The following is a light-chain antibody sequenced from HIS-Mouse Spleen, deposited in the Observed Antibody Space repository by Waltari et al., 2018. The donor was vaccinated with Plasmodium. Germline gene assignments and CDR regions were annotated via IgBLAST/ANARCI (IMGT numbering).Light chain of an antibody. Sequence: QYALTQPRSVSGSPGQSVTMSCPVARSNVGGYKAVSWYQQPPGNAPKLMIYGVSKRPSGVPVRFSGSKSGNTASLTISGLQAEDEADYYCCSYAGSYPWVFGGGTKLTVL. CDR1: RSNVGGYKA. CDR2: GVS. CDR3: CSYAGSYPWV. J-gene: IGLJ3*02. V-gene: IGLV2-11*01.